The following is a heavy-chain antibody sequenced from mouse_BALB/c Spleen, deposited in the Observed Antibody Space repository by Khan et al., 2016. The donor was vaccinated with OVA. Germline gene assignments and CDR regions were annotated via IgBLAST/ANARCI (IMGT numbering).Heavy chain of an antibody. CDR2: IDPANSYT. CDR1: GFTITDNY. V-gene: IGHV14-3*02. D-gene: IGHD1-2*01. J-gene: IGHJ4*01. Sequence: VQLQQSGTELVRPGASVKLSCTASGFTITDNYMHWVKQRPEQGLEWIGWIDPANSYTKYDQKLQGKVTFTADTSANPAYLQLSSLTSEDTAVYCCAYSLLHYALDYWGQGTSVTVSS. CDR3: AYSLLHYALDY.